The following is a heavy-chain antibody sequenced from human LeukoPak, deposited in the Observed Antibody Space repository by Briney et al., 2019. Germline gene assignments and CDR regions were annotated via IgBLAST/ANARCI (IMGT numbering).Heavy chain of an antibody. CDR3: AKDFYGDYKNWYFDL. J-gene: IGHJ2*01. CDR2: ISGDGGST. Sequence: PGGSLRVSCVASGFTFDDYAMHWVRQAAGKGLDWVSLISGDGGSTYYADSVKGRFTISRDNSKNSLYLQMNSLRTEDTALYYCAKDFYGDYKNWYFDLWGRGHLVTVSS. D-gene: IGHD4-17*01. V-gene: IGHV3-43*02. CDR1: GFTFDDYA.